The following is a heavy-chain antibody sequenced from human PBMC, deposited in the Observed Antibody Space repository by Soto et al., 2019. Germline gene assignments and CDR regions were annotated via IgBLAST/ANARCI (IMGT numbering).Heavy chain of an antibody. D-gene: IGHD1-1*01. Sequence: ESGGGVVQPGRSLRLLCEASGFPFSRYGMHWVRQAPGMGLGWVAVISWDGLAQYYGDSVRGRFTISRDNSQSTLYLQMNSLRTEDTAIYYCAKETIQVGGPNYFDYWGQGVLVTVSS. CDR1: GFPFSRYG. CDR2: ISWDGLAQ. CDR3: AKETIQVGGPNYFDY. V-gene: IGHV3-30*18. J-gene: IGHJ4*02.